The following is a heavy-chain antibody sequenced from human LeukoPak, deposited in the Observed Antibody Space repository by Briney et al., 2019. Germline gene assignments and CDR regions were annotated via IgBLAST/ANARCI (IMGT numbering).Heavy chain of an antibody. V-gene: IGHV3-7*01. D-gene: IGHD1-1*01. CDR2: IEPDGSEK. CDR1: GFSFITYW. Sequence: GGSLRLSCAASGFSFITYWMTWVRQAPGKGLEWVASIEPDGSEKFYVDSVEGRFTISRDNARNSLFLQMNSLRAEDTALYYCATGGTWDLDYWGQGTLVTVSS. J-gene: IGHJ4*02. CDR3: ATGGTWDLDY.